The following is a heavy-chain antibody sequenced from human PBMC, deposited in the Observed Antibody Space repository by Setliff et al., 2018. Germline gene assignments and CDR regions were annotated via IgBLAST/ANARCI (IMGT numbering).Heavy chain of an antibody. CDR1: GGSISSSSYY. Sequence: SETLSLTCTVSGGSISSSSYYWGWIRQPPGKGLEWIGSICYSGSTYYNPSLKSRVTISVDTSKNQFSLKLVSVTAADTAVYYCARRETYYNFWSGNYAYWGQGTLVTVSS. CDR2: ICYSGST. D-gene: IGHD3-3*01. CDR3: ARRETYYNFWSGNYAY. J-gene: IGHJ4*02. V-gene: IGHV4-39*07.